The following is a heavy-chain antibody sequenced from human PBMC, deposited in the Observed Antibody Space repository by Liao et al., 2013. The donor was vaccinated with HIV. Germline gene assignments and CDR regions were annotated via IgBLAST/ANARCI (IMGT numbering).Heavy chain of an antibody. CDR3: ARGYDFWSGYFRFDY. D-gene: IGHD3-3*01. J-gene: IGHJ4*02. Sequence: QVQLQQWGAGLLKPSETLSLTCAVYGGSFSGYYWSWIRQPPGKGLEWIGEINHSGSTNYNPSLKSRVTISVDTSMNQFSLKVSSVTAADTAVYYCARGYDFWSGYFRFDYWGQGTLVTVSS. V-gene: IGHV4-34*01. CDR2: INHSGST. CDR1: GGSFSGYY.